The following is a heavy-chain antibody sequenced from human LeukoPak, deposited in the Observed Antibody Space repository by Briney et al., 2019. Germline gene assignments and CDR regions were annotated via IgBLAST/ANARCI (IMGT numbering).Heavy chain of an antibody. J-gene: IGHJ2*01. CDR3: ARGQYPFSVNWYFDL. Sequence: SETLSLTCTVSGGSISSYYWSWIRQPPGQGLEWNGYIYYSESTNYNPSLKSRVTISVDTSKNQFSLKLSSVTAADTAVYYCARGQYPFSVNWYFDLWGRGTLVTVSS. CDR2: IYYSEST. D-gene: IGHD4-11*01. V-gene: IGHV4-59*01. CDR1: GGSISSYY.